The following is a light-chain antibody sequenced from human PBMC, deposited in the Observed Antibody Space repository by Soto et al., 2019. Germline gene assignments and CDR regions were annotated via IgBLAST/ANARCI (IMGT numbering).Light chain of an antibody. Sequence: IVMTQSPATLSVSPGQRVTLSCRASQSVGTSIAWYQQKPGQSPRLLIYGASTRATGIPARFSGSGSGTEFTLTISSLQSEDFAVYYCQQYNNWPPLTFGPGTKVDIK. CDR1: QSVGTS. J-gene: IGKJ3*01. CDR3: QQYNNWPPLT. V-gene: IGKV3-15*01. CDR2: GAS.